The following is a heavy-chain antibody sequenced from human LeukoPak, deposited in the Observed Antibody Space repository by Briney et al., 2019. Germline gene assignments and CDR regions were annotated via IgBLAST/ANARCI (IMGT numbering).Heavy chain of an antibody. CDR3: ARYSYDYVWGSYRQGPFDY. J-gene: IGHJ4*02. Sequence: SETLSLTCAVYGGSFSGYYWSWIRQPPGKGLEWIGEINHSGSINYNPSLKSRVTISVDTSKNQFSLKLSSVTAADTAVYYCARYSYDYVWGSYRQGPFDYWGQGTLVTVSS. V-gene: IGHV4-34*01. CDR2: INHSGSI. D-gene: IGHD3-16*02. CDR1: GGSFSGYY.